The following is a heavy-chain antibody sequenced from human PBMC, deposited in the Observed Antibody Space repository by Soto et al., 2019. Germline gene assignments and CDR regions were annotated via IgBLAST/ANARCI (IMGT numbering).Heavy chain of an antibody. CDR2: ISTYNGDT. J-gene: IGHJ6*02. Sequence: GASVKVSCKASGYTFTRSGISWVRQAPGQGLKWMGWISTYNGDTNYAQTFQGRVTMTTDTSTSTVHMEVRSLRSDDTAVYYCAREGVAPYYYYGMDVWGQGTTVTVSS. CDR3: AREGVAPYYYYGMDV. CDR1: GYTFTRSG. V-gene: IGHV1-18*01. D-gene: IGHD5-12*01.